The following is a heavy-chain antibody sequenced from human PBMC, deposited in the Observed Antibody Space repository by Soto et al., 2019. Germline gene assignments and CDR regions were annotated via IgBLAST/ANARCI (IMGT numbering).Heavy chain of an antibody. CDR1: GGSISSGGYY. J-gene: IGHJ6*02. CDR3: ARDRASAAYYYYGMDV. CDR2: IYYSGST. Sequence: QVQLQESGPGLVKPSQTLSLTCTVSGGSISSGGYYWSWIRQHPGKGLEWIGYIYYSGSTYYNPSLKRRVTRSVATSQNPFSLKLSSVTAAVTAVYYCARDRASAAYYYYGMDVWGQGTTVTVSS. V-gene: IGHV4-31*03. D-gene: IGHD2-15*01.